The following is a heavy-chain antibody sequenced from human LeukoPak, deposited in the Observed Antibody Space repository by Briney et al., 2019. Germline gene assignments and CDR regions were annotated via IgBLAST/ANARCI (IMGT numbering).Heavy chain of an antibody. CDR2: ISYDGSNK. J-gene: IGHJ6*03. D-gene: IGHD3-3*01. V-gene: IGHV3-30*03. CDR1: GFTFSSYG. CDR3: ATDSYYDFWSGYYPAADYYYYYYMDF. Sequence: GGSLRLSCAASGFTFSSYGMHWVRQAPGKGLEWVAVISYDGSNKYYADSVKGRFTISRDNSKNTLYLQMNRLRAEDTAVYSCATDSYYDFWSGYYPAADYYYYYYMDFWGKGTTVTVSS.